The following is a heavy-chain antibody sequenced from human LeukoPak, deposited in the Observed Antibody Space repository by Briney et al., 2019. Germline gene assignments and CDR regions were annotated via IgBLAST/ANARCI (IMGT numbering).Heavy chain of an antibody. CDR3: ARTKPQQFDILS. D-gene: IGHD3-9*01. J-gene: IGHJ4*02. V-gene: IGHV3-23*01. CDR1: GFTFSSYS. CDR2: ISGSGGST. Sequence: PGGSLRLSCAASGFTFSSYSMNWVRQAPGKGLEWVSAISGSGGSTYYADSVKGRFTVSRDNSKNTLYLQMNSLRAEDTAVYYCARTKPQQFDILSWGQGTLVTVSS.